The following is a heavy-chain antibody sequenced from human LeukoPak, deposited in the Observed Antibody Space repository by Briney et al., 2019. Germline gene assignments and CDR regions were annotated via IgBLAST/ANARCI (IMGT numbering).Heavy chain of an antibody. CDR1: GGSISSYF. CDR2: IYYTGST. J-gene: IGHJ4*02. CDR3: TRDGPRSSGYPDN. V-gene: IGHV4-59*12. Sequence: SETLSLTCTVSGGSISSYFWSWIRQHPGKGLEWIGCIYYTGSTYYNPSLKSRVTISVDTSKNQFSLKLSSVTAADTAVYYCTRDGPRSSGYPDNWGQGALVTVSS. D-gene: IGHD3-22*01.